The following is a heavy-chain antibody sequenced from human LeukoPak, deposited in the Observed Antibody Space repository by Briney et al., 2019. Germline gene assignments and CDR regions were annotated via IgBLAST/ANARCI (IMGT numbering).Heavy chain of an antibody. V-gene: IGHV3-30*18. D-gene: IGHD3-22*01. Sequence: GGSLRLSCAASGFTFNSYGMHWVRQAPGKGLEWVAVISYDGSNKYYADSVKGRFTISRVNSKNTLYLQMNSLRAEDTAVYYCAKNRDRGVPTYYYDSSGSSHFDLWGRGTLVTVSS. CDR1: GFTFNSYG. CDR3: AKNRDRGVPTYYYDSSGSSHFDL. J-gene: IGHJ2*01. CDR2: ISYDGSNK.